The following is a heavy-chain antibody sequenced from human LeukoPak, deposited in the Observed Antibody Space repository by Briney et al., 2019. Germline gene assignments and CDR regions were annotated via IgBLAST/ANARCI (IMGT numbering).Heavy chain of an antibody. D-gene: IGHD6-25*01. V-gene: IGHV3-33*01. J-gene: IGHJ3*02. CDR2: IWYDGVNK. CDR1: GFRFSDYA. CDR3: ARGSRAASATGFDI. Sequence: GRSLRLSCAAPGFRFSDYAMHWVRQAPGKGLEWVAVIWYDGVNKYYADSVKGRFTISRENSLKTLYLQMNSLKVEDTAIYYCARGSRAASATGFDIWGQGTMVTVSS.